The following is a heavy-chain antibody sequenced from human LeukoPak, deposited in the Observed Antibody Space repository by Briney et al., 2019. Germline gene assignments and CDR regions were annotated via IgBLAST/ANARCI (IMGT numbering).Heavy chain of an antibody. V-gene: IGHV3-53*01. J-gene: IGHJ6*03. CDR3: ARDLGVVTDYYYYYMDV. Sequence: PGGSLRLSCAASGFTVSSNYMIWVRQAPGKGLEWVSVIYSGGSTYYADSVKGRFTISRDNSKNTLYLQMNSLRAEDTAVYYCARDLGVVTDYYYYYMDVWGKGTTVTVSS. CDR1: GFTVSSNY. D-gene: IGHD3-3*01. CDR2: IYSGGST.